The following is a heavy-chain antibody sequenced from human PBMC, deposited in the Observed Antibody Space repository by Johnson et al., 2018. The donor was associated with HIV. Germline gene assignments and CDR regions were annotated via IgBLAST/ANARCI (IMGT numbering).Heavy chain of an antibody. CDR1: GFTFDDYG. CDR3: ARVLMLVVVAAEIDAFDI. J-gene: IGHJ3*02. D-gene: IGHD2-15*01. Sequence: VQLVESGGGVVRPGGSLRLSCAASGFTFDDYGMSWVRQAPGKGLEWVSDINWNGGSTGYADSVKGRFTISRDNAKNSLYLQMISLRAEDTALYYCARVLMLVVVAAEIDAFDIWCQGTLVTVSS. V-gene: IGHV3-20*04. CDR2: INWNGGST.